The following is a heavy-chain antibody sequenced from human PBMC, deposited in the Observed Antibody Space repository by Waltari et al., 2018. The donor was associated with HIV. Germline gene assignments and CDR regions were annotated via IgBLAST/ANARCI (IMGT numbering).Heavy chain of an antibody. CDR3: AREGGAAAGKVFQH. CDR2: INHSGST. J-gene: IGHJ1*01. V-gene: IGHV4-34*01. CDR1: GGSFSGYY. D-gene: IGHD6-13*01. Sequence: QVQLQQWGAGLLKPSETLSLTCAVYGGSFSGYYWSWIRQPPGKGLEWIGEINHSGSTNYNPALKRRVTISVDTSKNQFSLKLSSVTAADTAVYYCAREGGAAAGKVFQHWGQGTLVTVSS.